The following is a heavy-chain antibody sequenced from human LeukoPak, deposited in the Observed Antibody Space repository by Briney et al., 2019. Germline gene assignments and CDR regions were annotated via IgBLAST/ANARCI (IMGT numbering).Heavy chain of an antibody. CDR2: INHSGST. CDR1: SGSFSGYY. J-gene: IGHJ4*02. Sequence: PSETLSLTCAAYSGSFSGYYWSWIRQPPGKGLEWIGEINHSGSTNYNPSLKSRVTISVDTSKNQFSLKLSSVTAADTAVYYCARFSWLRQSYYFDYWGQGTLVTVSS. D-gene: IGHD5-12*01. V-gene: IGHV4-34*01. CDR3: ARFSWLRQSYYFDY.